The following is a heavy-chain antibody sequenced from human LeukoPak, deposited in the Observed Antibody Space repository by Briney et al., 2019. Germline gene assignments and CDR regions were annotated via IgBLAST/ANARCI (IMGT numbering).Heavy chain of an antibody. CDR1: GFTFSTYG. CDR2: IRYDGNNK. V-gene: IGHV3-30*02. Sequence: PGGSLKLSCAASGFTFSTYGMHWVRQAPGKGLEWVAFIRYDGNNKYYADFVKGRFTISRDNSKNTLYLHMNSLRTEDTAVYYCAKIEGKYQLANIPDHWGQGTLVTVSS. CDR3: AKIEGKYQLANIPDH. J-gene: IGHJ4*02. D-gene: IGHD2-2*01.